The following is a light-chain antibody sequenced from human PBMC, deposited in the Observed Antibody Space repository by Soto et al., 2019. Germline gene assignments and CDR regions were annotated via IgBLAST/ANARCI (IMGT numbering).Light chain of an antibody. CDR3: QQNNNWPPIT. J-gene: IGKJ5*01. CDR2: AAS. CDR1: QSVSSN. V-gene: IGKV3-15*01. Sequence: EIVMTQSPATLSVSPGERATLSCRASQSVSSNLAWYQQKPGQAPRLLIYAASTRATGVPARFSGSGSGTEFTLTISSLQSEDFAVYYCQQNNNWPPITFGQRTLLEIK.